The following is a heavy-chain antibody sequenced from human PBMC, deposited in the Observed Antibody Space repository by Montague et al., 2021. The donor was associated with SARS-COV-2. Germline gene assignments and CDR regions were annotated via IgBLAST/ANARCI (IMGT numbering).Heavy chain of an antibody. CDR3: ARVARYCTNGVCQTYYYYGRDV. Sequence: SETLSLTCIVSGGSTNYYYWSWIRQSPGKGLEWIGYMYYSGSTNYNPSLKSRVTMSIDRSKNQFSLKLRSVTAADTAVYYCARVARYCTNGVCQTYYYYGRDVWGKGTTVTVSS. J-gene: IGHJ6*04. CDR1: GGSTNYYY. CDR2: MYYSGST. D-gene: IGHD2-8*01. V-gene: IGHV4-59*01.